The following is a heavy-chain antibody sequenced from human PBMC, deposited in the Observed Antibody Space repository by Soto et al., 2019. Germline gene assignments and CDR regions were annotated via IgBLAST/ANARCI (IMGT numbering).Heavy chain of an antibody. Sequence: QVQLVQSGAEVKKPGASVKVSCKASGYTFTSYGISWVRQAPGQGLEWMGWISAYNGNTNYAQNLQGRVTMTTDTSTSTANMELRSLRSDDTAVYYCARDPVGEGLVVPAAIAYFDAFDIWGQGTMVTVSS. CDR3: ARDPVGEGLVVPAAIAYFDAFDI. D-gene: IGHD2-2*01. V-gene: IGHV1-18*01. CDR2: ISAYNGNT. J-gene: IGHJ3*02. CDR1: GYTFTSYG.